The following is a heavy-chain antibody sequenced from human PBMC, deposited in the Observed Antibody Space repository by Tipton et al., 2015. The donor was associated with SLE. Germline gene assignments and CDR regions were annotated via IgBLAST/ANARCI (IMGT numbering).Heavy chain of an antibody. V-gene: IGHV4-61*02. CDR3: ARTYSSRWLHWFDP. D-gene: IGHD6-13*01. CDR2: IYTSGST. J-gene: IGHJ5*02. CDR1: GGSITTASYY. Sequence: TLSLTCTVSGGSITTASYYWSWIRQPAGKGLEWIGRIYTSGSTNYNPSLESRVTISLDTSKNHFSLKLNSVTAADTAVYYCARTYSSRWLHWFDPWGQGTLVTVSS.